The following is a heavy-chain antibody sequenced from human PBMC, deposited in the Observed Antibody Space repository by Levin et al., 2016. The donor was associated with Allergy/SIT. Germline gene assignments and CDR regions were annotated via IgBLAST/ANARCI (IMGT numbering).Heavy chain of an antibody. Sequence: SVKVSCKASGGSFSSYAISWVRQAPGQGLEWMGRIIPIVGFPNYAQKFQGRVTITADTSTRTAYMELSSLRSEDTAVYYCARDPHQSRDYWGQGTLVSVSS. V-gene: IGHV1-69*04. CDR2: IIPIVGFP. J-gene: IGHJ4*02. CDR1: GGSFSSYA. CDR3: ARDPHQSRDY.